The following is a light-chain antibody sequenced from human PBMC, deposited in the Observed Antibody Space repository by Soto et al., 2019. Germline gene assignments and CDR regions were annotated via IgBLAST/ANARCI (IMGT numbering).Light chain of an antibody. CDR3: QKYNSARWT. J-gene: IGKJ1*01. Sequence: DIQMTQSPPSLSASVGDRVTITCRASQSVSGWLAWYQQKPGKVPKLLIYAASTLQSGVPSRFSGSGSGTDFTLTISSLQPEDVATYYCQKYNSARWTFGQGTKVDIK. CDR1: QSVSGW. V-gene: IGKV1-27*01. CDR2: AAS.